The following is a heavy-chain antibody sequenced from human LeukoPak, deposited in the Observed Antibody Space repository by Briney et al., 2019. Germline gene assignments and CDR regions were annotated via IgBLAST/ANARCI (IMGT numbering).Heavy chain of an antibody. CDR2: IKPDGSEK. V-gene: IGHV3-7*01. J-gene: IGHJ4*02. D-gene: IGHD6-13*01. CDR1: GFTFSSYW. CDR3: ARVRHDDISSWVRFDY. Sequence: PGGSLRLSCATSGFTFSSYWMSWVRQAPGKGLEWVANIKPDGSEKYYVDSVKGRFTISRDNAKNSLYLEMNNLRAEDTAVYYCARVRHDDISSWVRFDYWGQGILVTVSS.